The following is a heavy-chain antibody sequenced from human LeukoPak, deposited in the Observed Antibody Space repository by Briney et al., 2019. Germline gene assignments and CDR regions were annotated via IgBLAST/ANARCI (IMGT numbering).Heavy chain of an antibody. J-gene: IGHJ4*02. CDR2: IRYDGSNK. Sequence: PGGSLRLSCAASGFTFSNYWMSWVRQAPGKGLEWVAFIRYDGSNKYYADSVKGRFTISRDNSKNTLYLQMNSLRAEDTAVYYCAKDSAYYYDSSGYFYDWGQGTLVTVSS. V-gene: IGHV3-30*02. CDR3: AKDSAYYYDSSGYFYD. D-gene: IGHD3-22*01. CDR1: GFTFSNYW.